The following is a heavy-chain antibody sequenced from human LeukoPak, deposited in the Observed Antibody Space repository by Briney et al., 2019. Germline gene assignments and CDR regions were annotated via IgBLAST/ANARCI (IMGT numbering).Heavy chain of an antibody. J-gene: IGHJ4*02. CDR2: VNHSGST. V-gene: IGHV4-34*01. D-gene: IGHD5/OR15-5a*01. CDR3: AREGVSVTNFDY. Sequence: SETLSLTCAVFGGSFSGYYWSWIRQSPGKGLEWIGEVNHSGSTNYNPSLKSRLTISVDTTKKQFSLNLSSVTAADTAVYYCAREGVSVTNFDYWGQGTLVTVSS. CDR1: GGSFSGYY.